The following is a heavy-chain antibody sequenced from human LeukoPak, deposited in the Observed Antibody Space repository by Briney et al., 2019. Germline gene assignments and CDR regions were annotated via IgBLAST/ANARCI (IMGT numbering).Heavy chain of an antibody. J-gene: IGHJ4*02. CDR1: GFTFGNAW. D-gene: IGHD5-18*01. CDR3: TREGYSYGYFDY. CDR2: IKSKTDGGTT. V-gene: IGHV3-15*01. Sequence: GGSLRLSCAASGFTFGNAWMSWVRQAPGKGLEWVGRIKSKTDGGTTGYAAPVKGRFTISRDDSKNTLYLQMNSLKTEDTAVYYCTREGYSYGYFDYWGQGTLVTVSS.